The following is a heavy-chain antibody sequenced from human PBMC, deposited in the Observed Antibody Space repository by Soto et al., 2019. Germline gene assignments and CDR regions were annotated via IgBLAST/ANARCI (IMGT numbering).Heavy chain of an antibody. Sequence: EVQLVESGGGLIQPGGSLRLSCAAAGFTVSNNYMSWVRQAPGKGLEWVSVIYSGDTTYYADCVKGRFTTSRDNSKNTLYRQMNSRRAEDTAVYYCARDLRTLYGMDVWGQGTTVTVSS. CDR1: GFTVSNNY. CDR3: ARDLRTLYGMDV. V-gene: IGHV3-53*01. CDR2: IYSGDTT. J-gene: IGHJ6*02.